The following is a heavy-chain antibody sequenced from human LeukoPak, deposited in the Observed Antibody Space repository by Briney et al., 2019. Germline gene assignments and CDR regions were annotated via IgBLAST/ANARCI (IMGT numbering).Heavy chain of an antibody. Sequence: GGSLRLSCAASGFTFSSYGMHCVRQAPGKGLEWVAFIRYDGSNKYYADSVKGRFTISRDNSKNTLYLQMNSLRAEDTAVYYCAKGLESSGHYYGFDYWGQGTLVTVSS. V-gene: IGHV3-30*02. J-gene: IGHJ4*02. CDR3: AKGLESSGHYYGFDY. CDR1: GFTFSSYG. D-gene: IGHD3-22*01. CDR2: IRYDGSNK.